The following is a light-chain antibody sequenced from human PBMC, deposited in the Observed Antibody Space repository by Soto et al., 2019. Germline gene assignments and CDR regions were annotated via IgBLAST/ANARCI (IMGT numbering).Light chain of an antibody. J-gene: IGKJ4*01. Sequence: DIRMTQSPSSVSASVGDRIIITCRASRDIGSWLAWYQQKPGTAPKLLIYAASNLQSGVPSRFSGSGSGTDFSLTINRLQPEDFATYYCQQTSGFPLTFGGGTKVEIK. CDR3: QQTSGFPLT. CDR1: RDIGSW. CDR2: AAS. V-gene: IGKV1-12*01.